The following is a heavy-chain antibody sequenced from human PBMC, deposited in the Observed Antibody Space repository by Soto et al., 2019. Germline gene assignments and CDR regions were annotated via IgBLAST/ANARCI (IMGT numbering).Heavy chain of an antibody. V-gene: IGHV1-24*01. D-gene: IGHD1-1*01. CDR2: FDPEDGET. CDR3: ARDPGGATGFDP. Sequence: ASVKVSCKVSGYTLTELSMHWVRQAPGKGLEWMGGFDPEDGETIYAQKFQGRVTMTEDTSTDTAYMELSSLISDDTAVYYGARDPGGATGFDPWGRGTLVTVAS. CDR1: GYTLTELS. J-gene: IGHJ5*02.